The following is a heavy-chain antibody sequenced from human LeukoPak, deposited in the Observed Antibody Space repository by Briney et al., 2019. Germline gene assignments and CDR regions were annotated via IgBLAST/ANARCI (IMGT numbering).Heavy chain of an antibody. V-gene: IGHV1-46*01. J-gene: IGHJ6*03. D-gene: IGHD4-11*01. CDR2: INPSGDST. Sequence: ASVKVSCKASGYTFTSYYMHWVRQAPGQGLEWMGIINPSGDSTSYAQKFQGRVTMTRDMSTSTVYMELSSLRSEDTAVYYCARDTTTVTTYYYYYMDVWGKGTTVTVSS. CDR3: ARDTTTVTTYYYYYMDV. CDR1: GYTFTSYY.